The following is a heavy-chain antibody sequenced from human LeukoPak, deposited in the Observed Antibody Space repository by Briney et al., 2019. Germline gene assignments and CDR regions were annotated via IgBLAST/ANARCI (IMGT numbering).Heavy chain of an antibody. J-gene: IGHJ4*02. CDR2: ISGSGGST. D-gene: IGHD6-6*01. V-gene: IGHV3-23*01. Sequence: GGSLRLSCAASGFTFSSYAMSWVRQAPGKGLEWVSAISGSGGSTYYADSVKGRFTISRDNSKNTLYLQMNSLRAEDTAVYYCAKDGEPEGSSSTDYWGQGTLVTVSS. CDR1: GFTFSSYA. CDR3: AKDGEPEGSSSTDY.